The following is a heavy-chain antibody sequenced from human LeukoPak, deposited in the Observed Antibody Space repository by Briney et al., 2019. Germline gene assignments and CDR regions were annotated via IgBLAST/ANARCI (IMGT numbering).Heavy chain of an antibody. Sequence: SETLSLTCSVSGDSVSSAGYHWSWIRQPPGKGLEWIGYIYYSGSTNYNPSLKSRVTISADTSKNQFSLKLSSVTAADTAVYYCARVRASGYDYWGQGTLVTVSS. CDR3: ARVRASGYDY. J-gene: IGHJ4*02. V-gene: IGHV4-61*08. CDR2: IYYSGST. D-gene: IGHD3-22*01. CDR1: GDSVSSAGYH.